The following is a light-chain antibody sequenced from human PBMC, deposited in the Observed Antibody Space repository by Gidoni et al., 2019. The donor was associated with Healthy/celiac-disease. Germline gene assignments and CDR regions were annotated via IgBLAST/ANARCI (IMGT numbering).Light chain of an antibody. CDR2: EDN. CDR3: QSYDSSNQWV. V-gene: IGLV6-57*02. J-gene: IGLJ3*02. Sequence: NFMLTQPHSVSESPGKTVTISCTGSSGSIASNDVQWYPQRPGSAPTTVIYEDNQRPSGVPDRFSGSIDSSSNSASLTISGLKTEDEADYYCQSYDSSNQWVFGGGTKLTVL. CDR1: SGSIASND.